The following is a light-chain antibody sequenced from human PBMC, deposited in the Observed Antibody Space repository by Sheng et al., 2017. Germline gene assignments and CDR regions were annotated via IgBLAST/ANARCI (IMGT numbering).Light chain of an antibody. CDR3: QQRSHWPYT. Sequence: EVVLTQSPATLSLSPGERATLSCRASQTVSKYLAWYQQKRGQAPRLLIYDASKRATGIPGRFSGSGSGTDFTLTINSLEPEDSAVYFCQQRSHWPYTFGQETKLEI. V-gene: IGKV3-11*01. CDR2: DAS. CDR1: QTVSKY. J-gene: IGKJ2*01.